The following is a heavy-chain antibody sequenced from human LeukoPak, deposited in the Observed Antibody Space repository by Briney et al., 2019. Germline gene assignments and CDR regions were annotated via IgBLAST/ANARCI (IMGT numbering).Heavy chain of an antibody. CDR1: GGSISSYY. V-gene: IGHV4-59*01. D-gene: IGHD3-10*01. Sequence: PSETLSLTCTVSGGSISSYYWSWIRQPPGKGREWIGYVYYGASTNYSPSLKSRVTISVDTSKNQFSLKLTSVTAADTAVYYCARALVRGVTGRYYYGMDVWRQGTTVTVSS. CDR3: ARALVRGVTGRYYYGMDV. J-gene: IGHJ6*02. CDR2: VYYGAST.